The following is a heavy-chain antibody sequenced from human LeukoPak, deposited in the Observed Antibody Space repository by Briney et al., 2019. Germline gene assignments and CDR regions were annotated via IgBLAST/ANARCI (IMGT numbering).Heavy chain of an antibody. CDR2: IYYMGHI. J-gene: IGHJ6*02. CDR3: AREYPQTTVPEGMDV. D-gene: IGHD4-17*01. CDR1: GGSISCSY. Sequence: YEALALTCTVRGGSISCSYWWWIWHYQGKGLEWSGYIYYMGHINYNTTPKSPATISVDTTKNQFSLQLRSVTAADTPVYYCAREYPQTTVPEGMDVWGQGTTVTVSS. V-gene: IGHV4-59*01.